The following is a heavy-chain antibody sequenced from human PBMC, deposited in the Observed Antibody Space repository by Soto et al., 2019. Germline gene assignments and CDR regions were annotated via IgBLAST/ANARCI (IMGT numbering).Heavy chain of an antibody. D-gene: IGHD3-3*02. CDR3: AREIISGDVEIA. CDR2: INPNSGGT. V-gene: IGHV1-2*02. J-gene: IGHJ5*02. Sequence: ASVKVSCKASGYTFTGYYMHWVRQAPGQGLEWMGWINPNSGGTNYAQKFQGRVTMTRDTSISTAYMELSRLRSDDTAVYYCAREIISGDVEIAWGQGTLVTVAS. CDR1: GYTFTGYY.